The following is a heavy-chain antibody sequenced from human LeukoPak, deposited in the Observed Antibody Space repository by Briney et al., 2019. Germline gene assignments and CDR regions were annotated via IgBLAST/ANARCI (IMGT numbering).Heavy chain of an antibody. CDR1: GFTFSSYS. Sequence: GGSLRLSCAASGFTFSSYSMNWVRQAPGKGLEWVSILDGSGRHIYYADSVQGRFTISRDNSMDTVYLQMNSLRVEDTAVYYCAIDPIDATAFWGQGTLVTVSS. V-gene: IGHV3-23*01. J-gene: IGHJ4*02. D-gene: IGHD2-15*01. CDR2: LDGSGRHI. CDR3: AIDPIDATAF.